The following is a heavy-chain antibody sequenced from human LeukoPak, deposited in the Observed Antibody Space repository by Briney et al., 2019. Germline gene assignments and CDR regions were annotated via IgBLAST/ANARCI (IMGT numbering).Heavy chain of an antibody. D-gene: IGHD2-21*01. V-gene: IGHV1-2*02. CDR1: GYSFTDYY. Sequence: ASVKVSCKASGYSFTDYYMHWVRQAPGQGLEWMGWINLNNGDIKSAQKFQGRVTMTRDTSITTVCMEVSWLTSDDTAIYYCARADRLHGGPYLIGPWGQGTLVTVSS. CDR2: INLNNGDI. CDR3: ARADRLHGGPYLIGP. J-gene: IGHJ5*02.